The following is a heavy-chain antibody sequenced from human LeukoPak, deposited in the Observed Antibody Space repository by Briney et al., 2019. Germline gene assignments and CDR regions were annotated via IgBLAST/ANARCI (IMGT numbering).Heavy chain of an antibody. Sequence: GEPLKISFKGSGSRLNTYWIAWVRPMPGKGLEWMGIIYPGDSDTRYSPSFQGQVTISSHESISTTYLQWSSLKASDTAMYYCARQADYNILTGYFKGHLDYWGQGTLVTVSS. CDR1: GSRLNTYW. CDR3: ARQADYNILTGYFKGHLDY. CDR2: IYPGDSDT. V-gene: IGHV5-51*01. D-gene: IGHD3-9*01. J-gene: IGHJ4*02.